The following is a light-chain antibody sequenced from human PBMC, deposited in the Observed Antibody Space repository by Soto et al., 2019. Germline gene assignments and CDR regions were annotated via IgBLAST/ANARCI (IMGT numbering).Light chain of an antibody. V-gene: IGKV3-15*01. CDR2: GSS. J-gene: IGKJ2*02. CDR1: QSIGSN. CDR3: QQYRHWPPCT. Sequence: EVVMTQSPATLSVSPGEAATLSCRASQSIGSNLAWYQQKPGQLPRLLSFGSSTRATGIPGRFSGSGSGTEFTRTISSLEPEDFATYHCQQYRHWPPCTFGQGTKLEIK.